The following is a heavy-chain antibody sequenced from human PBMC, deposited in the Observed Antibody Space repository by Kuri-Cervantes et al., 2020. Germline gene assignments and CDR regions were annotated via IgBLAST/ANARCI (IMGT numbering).Heavy chain of an antibody. V-gene: IGHV1-46*01. CDR1: GYTFTSYY. D-gene: IGHD2-15*01. J-gene: IGHJ4*02. Sequence: ASVKVSCKASGYTFTSYYMHWVRPAPGQGLEWMGIINPSGGSTSYAQKFQGRVAMTRDTSTSAVYMELSSLRSEDTAVYYCARFCCGGSCYDQGGYWGQGTLVTVSS. CDR2: INPSGGST. CDR3: ARFCCGGSCYDQGGY.